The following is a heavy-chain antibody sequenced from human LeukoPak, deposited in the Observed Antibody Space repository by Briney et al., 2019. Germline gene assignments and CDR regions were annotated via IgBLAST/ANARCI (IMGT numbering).Heavy chain of an antibody. Sequence: GGSLRLSCEASGFTFSNYEMSWVRQAPGMGLEWVSYINSSGSIIYYADSVKARFTISRDNAKNSLYLQMNSLRAEDTAVYYCARGPRITIFGGGFDYWGQGTLVTVSS. CDR1: GFTFSNYE. J-gene: IGHJ4*02. D-gene: IGHD3-3*01. CDR3: ARGPRITIFGGGFDY. CDR2: INSSGSII. V-gene: IGHV3-48*03.